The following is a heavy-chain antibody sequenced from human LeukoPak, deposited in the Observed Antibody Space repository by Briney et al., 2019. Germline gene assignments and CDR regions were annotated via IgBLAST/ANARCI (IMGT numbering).Heavy chain of an antibody. J-gene: IGHJ4*02. Sequence: GGSLRLSCAASGFTFSSYSMNWVRQAPGKGLEWVSSISSSSSYIYYADSVKGRFTISRDNAKNSLYLQMNSLRAEDTAVYYCARDFEQWLVQGGYYFDYWGQGTLVTVSS. CDR2: ISSSSSYI. V-gene: IGHV3-21*01. CDR3: ARDFEQWLVQGGYYFDY. CDR1: GFTFSSYS. D-gene: IGHD6-19*01.